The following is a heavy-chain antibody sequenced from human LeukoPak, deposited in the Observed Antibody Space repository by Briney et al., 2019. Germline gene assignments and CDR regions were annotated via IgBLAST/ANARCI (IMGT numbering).Heavy chain of an antibody. D-gene: IGHD3-10*01. CDR3: ARPKYYGSEALDY. J-gene: IGHJ4*02. Sequence: KPSETLSLTCAVYGGSFSGYYWSWIRQPPGKGLEWIGEINHSGSTNYNPSLKSRVTISVDTSKNQFSLKLSSVTAADTAVYYCARPKYYGSEALDYWGQGTLVTVSS. CDR1: GGSFSGYY. V-gene: IGHV4-34*01. CDR2: INHSGST.